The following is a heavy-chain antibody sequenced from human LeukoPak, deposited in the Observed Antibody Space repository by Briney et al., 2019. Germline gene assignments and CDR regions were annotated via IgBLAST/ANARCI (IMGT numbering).Heavy chain of an antibody. Sequence: SETLSLTCTVSGDSISSYYWNWLRQPPGKGLEWIGYIYYRGSTNYNPSLKSRVTISVDTSKNQFSLKLSSATATDTAMYYCARGDDYKSTLFDYWGQGTLVTVSS. V-gene: IGHV4-59*01. CDR3: ARGDDYKSTLFDY. D-gene: IGHD5-12*01. CDR2: IYYRGST. J-gene: IGHJ4*02. CDR1: GDSISSYY.